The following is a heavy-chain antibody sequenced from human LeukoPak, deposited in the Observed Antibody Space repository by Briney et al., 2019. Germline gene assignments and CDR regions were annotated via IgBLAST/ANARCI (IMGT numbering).Heavy chain of an antibody. CDR3: AREGSVGASADFDY. CDR2: IIPIFGTA. Sequence: SGEVSCKASGGTFSSYAISWVRQAPGQGLEWMGGIIPIFGTANYAQKFQGRVTITADESTSTAYMELSSLRSEDTAVYYCAREGSVGASADFDYWGQGTLVTVSS. CDR1: GGTFSSYA. D-gene: IGHD1-26*01. J-gene: IGHJ4*02. V-gene: IGHV1-69*13.